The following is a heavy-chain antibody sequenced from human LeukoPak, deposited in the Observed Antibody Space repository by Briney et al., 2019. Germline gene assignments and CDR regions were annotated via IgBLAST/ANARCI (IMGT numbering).Heavy chain of an antibody. CDR1: GASISGGTYY. CDR3: ARRGGSGRAFDY. J-gene: IGHJ4*02. D-gene: IGHD1-26*01. Sequence: SETLSLTCSVSGASISGGTYYWGWIRQPPGKGLEWFGSIYYTGSTYDNPSLKSRVTISVDTSKNQFSLKLSSVTAADTAVYYCARRGGSGRAFDYWGQGTLVTVSS. CDR2: IYYTGST. V-gene: IGHV4-39*01.